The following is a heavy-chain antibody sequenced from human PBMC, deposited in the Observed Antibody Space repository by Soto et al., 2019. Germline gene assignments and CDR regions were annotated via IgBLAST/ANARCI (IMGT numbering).Heavy chain of an antibody. Sequence: AAVKVSCKASGGTFSTYAIIWVRQAPGQGLEWMGGIIPISGTTYYAQKFQGTVTISADEPTSTAYMELSSVISDDTAVYYCARGYCSGDNCYSGMEVWGQGTTVTVSS. CDR1: GGTFSTYA. D-gene: IGHD2-15*01. CDR3: ARGYCSGDNCYSGMEV. V-gene: IGHV1-69*13. CDR2: IIPISGTT. J-gene: IGHJ6*02.